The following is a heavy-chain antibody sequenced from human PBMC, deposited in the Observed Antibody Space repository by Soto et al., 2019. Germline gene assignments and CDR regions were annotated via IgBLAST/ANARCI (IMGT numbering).Heavy chain of an antibody. V-gene: IGHV3-49*03. CDR2: IRSKAYGGTT. Sequence: GGSLRLSCTASGFTFGDYAMSWFRQAPGKGLEWVGFIRSKAYGGTTEYAAAVKGRFTISRDDSKSIAYLQMNSLKTEDTAVYYCTRSRKFWSGLAPVDYWGQGTLVTVSS. CDR3: TRSRKFWSGLAPVDY. J-gene: IGHJ4*02. CDR1: GFTFGDYA. D-gene: IGHD3-3*01.